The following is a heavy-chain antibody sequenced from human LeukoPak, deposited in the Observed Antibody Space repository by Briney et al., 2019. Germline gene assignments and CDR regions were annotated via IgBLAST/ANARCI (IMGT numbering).Heavy chain of an antibody. CDR2: IKSKTDGGTA. V-gene: IGHV3-15*01. D-gene: IGHD4-23*01. Sequence: GGSLRLSCAASGFSFNNVWMSWVRQAPGKGLEWVGRIKSKTDGGTADYAAPVKGRFTISRDDSKNTLYLHMNSLKTEDTAVYYCTTAETTVVSPFDYWGQGTLVTVSS. CDR1: GFSFNNVW. J-gene: IGHJ4*02. CDR3: TTAETTVVSPFDY.